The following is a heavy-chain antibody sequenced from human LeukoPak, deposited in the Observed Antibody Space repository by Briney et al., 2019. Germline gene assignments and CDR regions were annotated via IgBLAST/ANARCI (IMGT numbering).Heavy chain of an antibody. Sequence: SVKVSCKASGGTFSSYAISWVRQAPGQGLEWMGGIIPIFGTANYAQKFQGRVTITADKSTSTAYMELSSLRSEDTAVYYCARAPEVATGPFDYWGQGTLVTVSS. D-gene: IGHD2-21*02. CDR1: GGTFSSYA. CDR2: IIPIFGTA. CDR3: ARAPEVATGPFDY. V-gene: IGHV1-69*06. J-gene: IGHJ4*02.